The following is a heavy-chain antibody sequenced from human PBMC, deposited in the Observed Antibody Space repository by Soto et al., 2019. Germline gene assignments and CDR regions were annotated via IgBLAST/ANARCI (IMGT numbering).Heavy chain of an antibody. D-gene: IGHD3-9*01. J-gene: IGHJ6*02. CDR1: GFTFSSYA. V-gene: IGHV3-30-3*01. CDR3: ARGIRYDILTGSLYYNGMDV. Sequence: GGSLRLSCAASGFTFSSYAMHWVRQAPGKGLEWVAVISYDGSNKYYADSVKGRFTISRDNSKNTLYLQMNSLRAEDTAVYYCARGIRYDILTGSLYYNGMDVWGQGTTVTVSS. CDR2: ISYDGSNK.